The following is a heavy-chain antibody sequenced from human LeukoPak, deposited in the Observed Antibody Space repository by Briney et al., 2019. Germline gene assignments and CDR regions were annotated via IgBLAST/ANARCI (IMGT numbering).Heavy chain of an antibody. Sequence: PGGSLRLSCAASGSTFSSYAMSWVRQAPGKGLEWVSAISGSGGSTYYADSVKGRFTISRDNSKNTLYLQMNSLRAEGTAVYYCARDTWGYASAFDIWGQGTLVTVSS. D-gene: IGHD5-12*01. CDR2: ISGSGGST. J-gene: IGHJ3*02. V-gene: IGHV3-23*01. CDR1: GSTFSSYA. CDR3: ARDTWGYASAFDI.